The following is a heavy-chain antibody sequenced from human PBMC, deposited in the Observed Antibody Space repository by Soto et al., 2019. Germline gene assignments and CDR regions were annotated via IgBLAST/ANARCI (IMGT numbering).Heavy chain of an antibody. V-gene: IGHV3-30*18. CDR3: AKQLLSNYYYYGMDV. J-gene: IGHJ6*02. CDR1: GFTFSSYG. CDR2: ISYDGSNK. Sequence: PGGSLRLSCAASGFTFSSYGMHWVRQAPGKGLEWVAVISYDGSNKYYADSVKGRFTISRDNSKNTLYLQMNSLRAEDTAVYYCAKQLLSNYYYYGMDVWGQGTTVTVSS. D-gene: IGHD2-2*01.